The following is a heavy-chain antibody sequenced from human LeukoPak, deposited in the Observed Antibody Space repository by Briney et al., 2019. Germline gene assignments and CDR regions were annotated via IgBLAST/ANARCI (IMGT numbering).Heavy chain of an antibody. CDR2: IYYSGST. V-gene: IGHV4-59*12. Sequence: SETLSLTCTVSGGSISSYYWSWIRQPPGKGLEWIGYIYYSGSTNYNPSLKSRVTISVDTPKNQFSLKLSSVTAADTAVYYCAREERYSSSWGRYYYYGMDVWGQGTTVTVSS. J-gene: IGHJ6*02. D-gene: IGHD6-13*01. CDR3: AREERYSSSWGRYYYYGMDV. CDR1: GGSISSYY.